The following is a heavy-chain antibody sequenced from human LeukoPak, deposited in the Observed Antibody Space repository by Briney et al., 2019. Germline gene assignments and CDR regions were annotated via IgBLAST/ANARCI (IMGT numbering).Heavy chain of an antibody. CDR2: INPNSGGT. Sequence: ASVKVSCKASGYTFTGYYMHWVRQAPGQGLEWMGWINPNSGGTNYAQKFQGRVTMTRDTSISTAYMELSRLRSDDTAVCYCARDQGEYYGSGSYYKRYYYMDVWGKGTTVTVSS. CDR3: ARDQGEYYGSGSYYKRYYYMDV. V-gene: IGHV1-2*02. CDR1: GYTFTGYY. J-gene: IGHJ6*03. D-gene: IGHD3-10*01.